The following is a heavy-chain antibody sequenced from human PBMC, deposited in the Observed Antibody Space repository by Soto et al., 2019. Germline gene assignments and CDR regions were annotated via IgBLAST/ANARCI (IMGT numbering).Heavy chain of an antibody. CDR1: GYTFTGYY. V-gene: IGHV1-2*04. CDR3: ARVYNYYDSSGSQFYGMDV. D-gene: IGHD3-22*01. J-gene: IGHJ6*02. Sequence: GASVKVSCKASGYTFTGYYMHWVRQAPGQGLEWMGWINPNSGGTNYAQKFQGWVTMTRDTSISTAYMELSRLRSDDTAVYYCARVYNYYDSSGSQFYGMDVWGQGTTVTVSS. CDR2: INPNSGGT.